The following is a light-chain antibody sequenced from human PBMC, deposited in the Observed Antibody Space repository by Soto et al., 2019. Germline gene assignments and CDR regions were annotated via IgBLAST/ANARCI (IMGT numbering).Light chain of an antibody. Sequence: EIVLTQSPGTLSLSPGERATLSFRASQTVSSSYLAWYQQKPGQAPRLLIYGASNRATGIPDRFGGSGSGADFTLTISRLQPEDFAVYYCQQYGSSPRTFGQGTKVDI. CDR3: QQYGSSPRT. J-gene: IGKJ1*01. CDR2: GAS. V-gene: IGKV3-20*01. CDR1: QTVSSSY.